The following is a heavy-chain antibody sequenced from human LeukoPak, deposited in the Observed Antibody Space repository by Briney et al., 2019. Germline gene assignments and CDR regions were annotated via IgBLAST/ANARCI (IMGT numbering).Heavy chain of an antibody. CDR2: INSDGSGT. CDR1: GFTFSSYW. V-gene: IGHV3-74*01. Sequence: GGSLRLSCAASGFTFSSYWMHWARQGPGKGLVWVSRINSDGSGTTYADSVKGRFTISRDNAKNTLYLQMNSLRAEDTAVYYCARASSAWFTPPDYWGQGTLVTVSS. J-gene: IGHJ4*02. CDR3: ARASSAWFTPPDY. D-gene: IGHD6-19*01.